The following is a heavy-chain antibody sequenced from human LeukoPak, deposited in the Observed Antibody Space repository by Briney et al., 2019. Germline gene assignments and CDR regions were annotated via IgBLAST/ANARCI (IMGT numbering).Heavy chain of an antibody. CDR1: GFTFSSYS. CDR2: IGSSSSYI. V-gene: IGHV3-21*01. D-gene: IGHD6-19*01. CDR3: ARDLGSGWSSYYFDY. Sequence: GGSLRLSCAASGFTFSSYSMNWVRQAPGKGLEWVSSIGSSSSYIYYADSVKGRFTISRDNAKNSLYLQMNSLRAEDTAVYYCARDLGSGWSSYYFDYWGQGTLVTVSS. J-gene: IGHJ4*02.